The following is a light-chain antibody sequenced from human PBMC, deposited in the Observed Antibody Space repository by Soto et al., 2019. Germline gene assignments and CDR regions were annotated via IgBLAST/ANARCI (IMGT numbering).Light chain of an antibody. V-gene: IGKV1-5*01. CDR1: QSISSW. CDR2: DAS. Sequence: DIQMTQSPSTLSASVGDRVTITCRASQSISSWLAWYQQKPGKAPKLLFYDASSLESGVPSRFSGRGSGTESTLSISSLQPDDFATYYCQQYNSYSKYTVGQGNKLEIK. J-gene: IGKJ2*01. CDR3: QQYNSYSKYT.